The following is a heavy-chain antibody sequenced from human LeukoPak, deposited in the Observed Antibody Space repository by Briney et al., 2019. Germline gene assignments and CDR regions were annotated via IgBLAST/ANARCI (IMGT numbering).Heavy chain of an antibody. J-gene: IGHJ4*02. CDR1: GGSISSGSYY. D-gene: IGHD3-22*01. CDR2: IYTSGST. V-gene: IGHV4-61*02. CDR3: ARLTEYYYDSSGYYYDY. Sequence: PSQTLSLTCTVSGGSISSGSYYWRWIRQPAGKGLEWIGRIYTSGSTNYNPSLKSRVTISVDTSKNQFFLKLSSVTAADTAVYYCARLTEYYYDSSGYYYDYWGQGTLVTVSS.